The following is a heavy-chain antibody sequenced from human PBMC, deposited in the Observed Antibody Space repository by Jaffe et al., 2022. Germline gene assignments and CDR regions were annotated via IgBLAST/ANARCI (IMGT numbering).Heavy chain of an antibody. D-gene: IGHD3-3*01. V-gene: IGHV3-30*02. J-gene: IGHJ4*02. CDR1: GFTFSSYG. Sequence: QVQLVESGGGVVQPGGSLRLSCAASGFTFSSYGMHWVRQAPGKGLEWVAFIRYDGSNKYYADSVKGRFTISRDNSKNTLYLQMNSLRAEDTAVYYCAKSGPGFSHGTIFGASYFDYWGQGTLVTVSS. CDR3: AKSGPGFSHGTIFGASYFDY. CDR2: IRYDGSNK.